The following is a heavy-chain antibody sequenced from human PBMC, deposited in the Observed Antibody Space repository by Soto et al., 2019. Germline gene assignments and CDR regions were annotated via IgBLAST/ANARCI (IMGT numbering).Heavy chain of an antibody. V-gene: IGHV1-18*01. CDR3: AKIDQGDDARLYYVPGSAF. CDR2: ISAYNGNT. D-gene: IGHD3-10*02. Sequence: ASLCVSCKATAYTFTSLGISWVRQAPGQGLEWMGWISAYNGNTNYAQKLQGRVTMTTDTSTSTAYMELRSLRSDDTAVYYCAKIDQGDDARLYYVPGSAFWGHGSTVPV. J-gene: IGHJ6*02. CDR1: AYTFTSLG.